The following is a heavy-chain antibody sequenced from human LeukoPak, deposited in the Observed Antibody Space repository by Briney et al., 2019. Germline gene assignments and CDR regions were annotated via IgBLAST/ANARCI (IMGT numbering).Heavy chain of an antibody. J-gene: IGHJ6*02. Sequence: GGSLRLSCAASAFSLNAYNMNWVRQAPGKGLEWVSSISYTGTYIYYADSVKGRFTISRDNAKNSLYLQMNSLRAEDTAVYYCASSRPPWFGELFDGMDVWGQGTTVTVSS. V-gene: IGHV3-21*04. D-gene: IGHD3-10*01. CDR1: AFSLNAYN. CDR2: ISYTGTYI. CDR3: ASSRPPWFGELFDGMDV.